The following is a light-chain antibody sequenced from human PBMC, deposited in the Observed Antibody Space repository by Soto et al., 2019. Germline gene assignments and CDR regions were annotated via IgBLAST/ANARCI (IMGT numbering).Light chain of an antibody. CDR1: QSISSN. CDR2: GAS. CDR3: QHYNKWPPLT. V-gene: IGKV3-15*01. Sequence: EIVMTQSPATLSVSPGERATLSCRASQSISSNLAWYQQKSGQAPRLLIYGASTRATGIPARFSGSGSGTEFTLTIRSLQSEDCAVYYCQHYNKWPPLTFGGGTKVEIK. J-gene: IGKJ4*01.